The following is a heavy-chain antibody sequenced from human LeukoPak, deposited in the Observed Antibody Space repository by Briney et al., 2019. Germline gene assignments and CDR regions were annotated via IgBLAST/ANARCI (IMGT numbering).Heavy chain of an antibody. CDR3: ARGAGDYYYYGMDV. J-gene: IGHJ6*02. D-gene: IGHD1-26*01. Sequence: SETLSLTCTVSGGSISSSSYYWGWIRQPPGKGLEWIGSIYYSGSTYYNPSLKSRVTISVDTSKDQFSLKLSSVAAADTAVYYCARGAGDYYYYGMDVWGQGTTVTVSS. CDR1: GGSISSSSYY. V-gene: IGHV4-39*07. CDR2: IYYSGST.